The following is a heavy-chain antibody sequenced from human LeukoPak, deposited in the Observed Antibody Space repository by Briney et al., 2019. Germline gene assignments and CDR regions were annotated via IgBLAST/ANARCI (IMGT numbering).Heavy chain of an antibody. J-gene: IGHJ4*02. CDR2: GSNE. Sequence: GSNEYYADSVRGRFTISRDNSKNTLYLQMNSLRAEDTAVYYCAKASAMIVVVSKHFDYWGQGTLVTVSS. V-gene: IGHV3-30*07. CDR3: AKASAMIVVVSKHFDY. D-gene: IGHD3-22*01.